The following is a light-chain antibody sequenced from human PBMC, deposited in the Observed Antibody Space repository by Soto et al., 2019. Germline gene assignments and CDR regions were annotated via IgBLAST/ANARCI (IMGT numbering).Light chain of an antibody. CDR3: QQHGSSPIT. J-gene: IGKJ5*01. V-gene: IGKV3-20*01. CDR1: QSVSSTY. Sequence: EIVLAQSPGTLSLSPGERATLSCRASQSVSSTYLAWYQQNPGQAPRLLIYGASSRATGIPDRFSGSGSGTDFTLTISRLEPEDFAVYYCQQHGSSPITFGQGTRLEIK. CDR2: GAS.